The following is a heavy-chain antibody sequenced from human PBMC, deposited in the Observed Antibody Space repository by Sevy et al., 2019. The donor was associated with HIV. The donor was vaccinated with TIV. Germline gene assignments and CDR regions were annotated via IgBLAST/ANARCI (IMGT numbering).Heavy chain of an antibody. V-gene: IGHV5-51*01. Sequence: GESLKISCKGSGYSFTSYWIGWVRQMPGKGLEWMGIIYPGDSDTRYSPSFQGQVTISADKSISPAYLQWSSLKASDTAMYYCARRYCSGGSCYPSYDYWGQGTLVTVSS. CDR2: IYPGDSDT. CDR1: GYSFTSYW. CDR3: ARRYCSGGSCYPSYDY. J-gene: IGHJ4*02. D-gene: IGHD2-15*01.